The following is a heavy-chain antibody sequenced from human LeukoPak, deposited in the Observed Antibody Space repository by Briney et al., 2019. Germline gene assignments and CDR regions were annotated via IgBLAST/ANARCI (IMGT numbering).Heavy chain of an antibody. Sequence: SETLSLTCTVSGDSISSSRYYWGWIRQSSGRGLEWIGSIYYSGNTYYNPSLKSRVTISVDTSKNQFSLKLSSVTAAETAVYYCARRTVRGVIAYWGQGTLVTVSS. J-gene: IGHJ4*02. CDR3: ARRTVRGVIAY. D-gene: IGHD3-10*01. CDR2: IYYSGNT. CDR1: GDSISSSRYY. V-gene: IGHV4-39*01.